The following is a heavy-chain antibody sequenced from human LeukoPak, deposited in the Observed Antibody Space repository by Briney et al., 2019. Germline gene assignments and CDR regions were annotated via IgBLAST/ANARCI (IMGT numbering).Heavy chain of an antibody. CDR2: ISAHNGKK. J-gene: IGHJ5*02. D-gene: IGHD6-19*01. V-gene: IGHV1-18*01. CDR1: GYTFTSYG. Sequence: ASVKVSCKASGYTFTSYGISWVRQTPGQGLERMVWISAHNGKKNYAQNLQGRVTMTTDTSASTAYMELRSLRSDDTAVYYCARDLTKGGSSGWGTGSSRPDQWGQGTLVTVSS. CDR3: ARDLTKGGSSGWGTGSSRPDQ.